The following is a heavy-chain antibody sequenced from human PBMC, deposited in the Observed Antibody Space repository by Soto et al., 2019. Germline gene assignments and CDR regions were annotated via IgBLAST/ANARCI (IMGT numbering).Heavy chain of an antibody. D-gene: IGHD2-2*01. CDR1: GGTFSSYA. V-gene: IGHV1-69*13. CDR2: IIPIFGTA. J-gene: IGHJ4*02. CDR3: ARAPGYCSSTSCRYGYDY. Sequence: SVKVSCKASGGTFSSYAISWVRQAPGQGLEWMGGIIPIFGTANYAQKFQGRVTITADESTSTAYMELSSLRSEDTAVYYCARAPGYCSSTSCRYGYDYWGQGTLVTVSS.